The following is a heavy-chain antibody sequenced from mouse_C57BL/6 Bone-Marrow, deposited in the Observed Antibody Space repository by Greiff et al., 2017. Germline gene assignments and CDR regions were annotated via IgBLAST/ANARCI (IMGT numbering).Heavy chain of an antibody. CDR2: IYPRDGST. J-gene: IGHJ3*01. CDR1: GYTFTDHT. V-gene: IGHV1-78*01. D-gene: IGHD2-12*01. Sequence: QVQLKESDAELVKPGASVKISCKVSGYTFTDHTIHWMKQRPEQGLEWIGYIYPRDGSTKYNEKFKGKATLTADKSSSTAYMQLNSLTSEDSAVYFCARASRIYAYDDVLFAYWGQGTLVTVSA. CDR3: ARASRIYAYDDVLFAY.